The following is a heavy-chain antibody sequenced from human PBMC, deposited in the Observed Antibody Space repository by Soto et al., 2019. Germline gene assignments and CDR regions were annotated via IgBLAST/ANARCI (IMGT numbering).Heavy chain of an antibody. CDR2: IWFDVIYK. D-gene: IGHD2-2*01. J-gene: IGHJ4*02. V-gene: IGHV3-33*01. CDR1: GFTFSSYG. CDR3: ARSDGAPAAMYDY. Sequence: GGSLRLSCAASGFTFSSYGMHWVRQAPGKGLEWVAFIWFDVIYKYYADSVKGRFTISRDNSKNTLYLQMNSLRAEDTAVYYCARSDGAPAAMYDYWGQGTLVTVSS.